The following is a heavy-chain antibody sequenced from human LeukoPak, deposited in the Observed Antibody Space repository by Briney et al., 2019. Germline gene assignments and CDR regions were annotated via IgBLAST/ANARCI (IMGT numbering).Heavy chain of an antibody. Sequence: GGSLRLSCAASGFAFSSYWMNWVRQAPGKGLEWVANIKQDGSEKYYVDSVKGRFTFSRDNAKNSLYLQMNSLRAEDTAVYYCARGENEWLLVRFSDYWGQGTLVTVSS. V-gene: IGHV3-7*01. J-gene: IGHJ4*02. CDR1: GFAFSSYW. D-gene: IGHD3-3*01. CDR3: ARGENEWLLVRFSDY. CDR2: IKQDGSEK.